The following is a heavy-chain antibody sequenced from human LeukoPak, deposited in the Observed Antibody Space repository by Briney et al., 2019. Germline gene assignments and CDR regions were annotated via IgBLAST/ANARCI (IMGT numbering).Heavy chain of an antibody. D-gene: IGHD3-22*01. J-gene: IGHJ5*02. CDR1: GGSISTYY. CDR2: IYYSGNS. CDR3: AGLGASGNGYLSWFDP. V-gene: IGHV4-59*01. Sequence: SETLSLTCTVSGGSISTYYWSWIRQPPGKGLEWIGYIYYSGNSNYNPSLKSRVTISVGTSKNQFSLKLSSVTAADTAVYYCAGLGASGNGYLSWFDPWGQGTLVTVSS.